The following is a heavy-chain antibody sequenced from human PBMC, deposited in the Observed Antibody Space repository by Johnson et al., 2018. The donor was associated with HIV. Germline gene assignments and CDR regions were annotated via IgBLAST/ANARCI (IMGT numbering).Heavy chain of an antibody. CDR3: AKETRDSRSAFDI. CDR2: IYSGGST. CDR1: GFTFSSYG. D-gene: IGHD3-22*01. Sequence: QVQLVESGGGVVQPGRSLRLSCAASGFTFSSYGMHWVRQAPGKGLEWVAVIYSGGSTYYADSVKGRFTISRDNSKKTVYLQMNSLRAEDTAVYYCAKETRDSRSAFDIWGQGTMVTVSS. V-gene: IGHV3-NL1*01. J-gene: IGHJ3*02.